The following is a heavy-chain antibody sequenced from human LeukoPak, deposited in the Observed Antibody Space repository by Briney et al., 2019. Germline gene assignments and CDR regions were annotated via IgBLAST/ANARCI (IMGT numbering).Heavy chain of an antibody. Sequence: SETLSLTCTVSGGSFNSFFWSWVRQPPGKGLEWIGYIYTSGNTYYSPSLKSRVTISLDTSKNQLSLRLISVTAADTAVYYCARRGAWFDPWGQGTLVTVSS. CDR1: GGSFNSFF. J-gene: IGHJ5*02. D-gene: IGHD3-10*01. CDR2: IYTSGNT. CDR3: ARRGAWFDP. V-gene: IGHV4-4*09.